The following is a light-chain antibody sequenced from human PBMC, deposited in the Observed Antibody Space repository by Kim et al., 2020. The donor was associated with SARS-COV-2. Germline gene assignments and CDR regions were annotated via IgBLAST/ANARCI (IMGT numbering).Light chain of an antibody. V-gene: IGKV1-5*03. Sequence: DIQMTQSPSTLSASVGDRVTITCRASQSISSWLAWYQQKPGKAPNLLIYKASTLQSGVPSRFSGSGSGTEFTLTISRLQPDDFATYDCQQYNGFPYTFGQGTKLEI. CDR2: KAS. J-gene: IGKJ2*01. CDR1: QSISSW. CDR3: QQYNGFPYT.